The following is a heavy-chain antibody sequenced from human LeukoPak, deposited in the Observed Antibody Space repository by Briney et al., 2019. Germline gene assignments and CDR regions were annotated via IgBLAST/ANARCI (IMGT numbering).Heavy chain of an antibody. V-gene: IGHV4-30-4*01. D-gene: IGHD3-22*01. Sequence: LRLSCAASGFTFSNYWMQWIRQPPGKGLEWIGYIYYSGSTYYNPSLKSRVTISVDTSKNQFSLKLSSVTAADTAVYYCARGYYDSSGYYIPDYWGQGTLVTVSS. CDR1: GFTFSNYW. CDR3: ARGYYDSSGYYIPDY. J-gene: IGHJ4*02. CDR2: IYYSGST.